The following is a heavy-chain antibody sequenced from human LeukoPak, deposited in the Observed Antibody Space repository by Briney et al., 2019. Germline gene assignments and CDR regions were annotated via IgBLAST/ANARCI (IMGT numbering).Heavy chain of an antibody. CDR2: ISSSGSTI. CDR1: GFTFSSYE. Sequence: GGSLRLSCAASGFTFSSYEMNWVRQAPGKGLEWVSYISSSGSTIYYADSVKGRFTISRDNSKNTLYLQMNSLRAEDTAVYYCARDPLSGDYFDYWGQGTLVTVSS. D-gene: IGHD3-10*01. CDR3: ARDPLSGDYFDY. J-gene: IGHJ4*02. V-gene: IGHV3-48*03.